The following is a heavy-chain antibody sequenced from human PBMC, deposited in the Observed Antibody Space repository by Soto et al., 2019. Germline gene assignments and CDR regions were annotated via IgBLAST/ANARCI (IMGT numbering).Heavy chain of an antibody. CDR1: GYTFSSYY. CDR3: ARYDYNGYYFDY. CDR2: INPSGGGT. D-gene: IGHD4-4*01. J-gene: IGHJ4*02. Sequence: QVQLVQSGAEVKKPGASVKVSCKASGYTFSSYYMHWVRQAPGQGYEWMGIINPSGGGTTYAQKFQGRVTMTRDTSTSKVYMELSSLRSEDTAVYYCARYDYNGYYFDYWGQGTLVTVSS. V-gene: IGHV1-46*01.